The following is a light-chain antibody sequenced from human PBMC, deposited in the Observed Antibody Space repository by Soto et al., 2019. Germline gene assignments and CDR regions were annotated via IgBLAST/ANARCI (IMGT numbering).Light chain of an antibody. CDR1: QSIINNY. V-gene: IGKV3-20*01. J-gene: IGKJ2*01. CDR2: GSS. CDR3: HQYGSSPPYT. Sequence: EVVLTQSPGTLSLSPGERATLSCRASQSIINNYLAWYQQRPGQAPRLLIYGSSDRTTGIPGRFSGSGSGTDFTLTIRSQEPEDFAVYYCHQYGSSPPYTCGQGTKVEI.